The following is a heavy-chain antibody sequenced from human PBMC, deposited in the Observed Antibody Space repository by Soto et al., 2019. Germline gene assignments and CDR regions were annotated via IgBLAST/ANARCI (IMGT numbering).Heavy chain of an antibody. D-gene: IGHD3-3*01. Sequence: ASVKVSCKASGYTFSSHAIHWVRQAPGQRLEWMGWINAGSGDTNYSQKFQGRVAITTDTSASSAYLELSTLRSEDTAVYYCARDGARIAVFGVVYYFDYWGQVTVVTVS. CDR2: INAGSGDT. J-gene: IGHJ4*02. V-gene: IGHV1-3*01. CDR3: ARDGARIAVFGVVYYFDY. CDR1: GYTFSSHA.